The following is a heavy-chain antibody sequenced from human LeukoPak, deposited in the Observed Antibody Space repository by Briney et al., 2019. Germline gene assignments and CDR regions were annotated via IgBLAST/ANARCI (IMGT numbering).Heavy chain of an antibody. CDR1: EFTFSTYW. CDR3: ARCYYYGSGSYYWGYYYYYYMDV. CDR2: IKQDGSEK. Sequence: GGSLRLSCAASEFTFSTYWMTWVRQAPGKGLEWVADIKQDGSEKYYVDSVKGRFTISRHNAKNSLYLQMNSLRAEDTAVYYCARCYYYGSGSYYWGYYYYYYMDVWGKGTTVTISS. D-gene: IGHD3-10*01. J-gene: IGHJ6*03. V-gene: IGHV3-7*01.